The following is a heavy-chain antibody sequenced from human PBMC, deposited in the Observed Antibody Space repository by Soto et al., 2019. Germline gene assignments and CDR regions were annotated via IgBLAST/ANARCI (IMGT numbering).Heavy chain of an antibody. CDR3: ARDVADTAMVFSDPNYYMDV. CDR2: INHSGST. D-gene: IGHD5-18*01. CDR1: GGSFSGYY. V-gene: IGHV4-34*01. Sequence: SETLSLTCAVYGGSFSGYYWSWIRQPPGKGLEWIGEINHSGSTNYNPSLKSRVTISVDTSKNQFSLKLSSVTAADTAVYYCARDVADTAMVFSDPNYYMDVWGKGTTVTVSS. J-gene: IGHJ6*03.